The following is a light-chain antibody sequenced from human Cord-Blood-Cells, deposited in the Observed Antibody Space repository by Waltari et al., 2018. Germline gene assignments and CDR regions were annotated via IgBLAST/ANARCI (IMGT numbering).Light chain of an antibody. CDR1: KSISSY. Sequence: DIQMTQSPSSLSASVGDRVTITSRASKSISSYLNWNQQKPGKAPKLLIYAASSLHSGVPSRFSGSGSGTYFTLTISSLQPEDFATYYCQQSYNTPITFGQGTRLEIK. CDR2: AAS. J-gene: IGKJ5*01. V-gene: IGKV1-39*01. CDR3: QQSYNTPIT.